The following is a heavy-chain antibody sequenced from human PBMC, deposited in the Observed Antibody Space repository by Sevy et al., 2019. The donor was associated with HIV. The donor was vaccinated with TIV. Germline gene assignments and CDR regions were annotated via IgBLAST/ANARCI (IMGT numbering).Heavy chain of an antibody. CDR3: VRETTMLPRGAFDF. Sequence: GGSLRLSCAASGFTFSSYPMHWVRQAPGKGLEWVSFISFDGTDKYYADSVKGRFNITRDNSKNTLFLQMNSLRAKDTAFYYCVRETTMLPRGAFDFWGQGTMVTVSS. CDR1: GFTFSSYP. CDR2: ISFDGTDK. D-gene: IGHD3-10*01. V-gene: IGHV3-30-3*01. J-gene: IGHJ3*01.